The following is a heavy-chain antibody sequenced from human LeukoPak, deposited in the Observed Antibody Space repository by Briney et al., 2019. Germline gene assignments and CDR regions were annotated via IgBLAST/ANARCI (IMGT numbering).Heavy chain of an antibody. J-gene: IGHJ3*02. D-gene: IGHD2-2*01. CDR2: KYFSGSA. Sequence: SETLSLTCNVSGVSVSDGRYYWTWIRQRPGKGLEWIGYKYFSGSAEYNPSLKSRLTISIDTSRNQFSLQLSSVTAADTATYYCATPYCSTISCLDVFNMWGQGTRVTVSS. CDR3: ATPYCSTISCLDVFNM. CDR1: GVSVSDGRYY. V-gene: IGHV4-31*03.